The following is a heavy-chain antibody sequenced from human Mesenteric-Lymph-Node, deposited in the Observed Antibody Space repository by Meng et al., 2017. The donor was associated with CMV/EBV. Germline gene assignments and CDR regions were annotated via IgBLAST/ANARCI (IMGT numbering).Heavy chain of an antibody. CDR2: VHYTGST. CDR3: ARPFPSWQSPRLDPFGA. D-gene: IGHD6-19*01. J-gene: IGHJ5*02. CDR1: GDFISSFYY. V-gene: IGHV4-39*01. Sequence: RGSGHGQWQHSVALSPTCTFSGDFISSFYYWGWIRPPPGRGLEWIGSVHYTGSTYYSPSLKSRVTVSVDTSKNQFSLRLTSVTAADTAVYYCARPFPSWQSPRLDPFGAWGQGTLVTVSS.